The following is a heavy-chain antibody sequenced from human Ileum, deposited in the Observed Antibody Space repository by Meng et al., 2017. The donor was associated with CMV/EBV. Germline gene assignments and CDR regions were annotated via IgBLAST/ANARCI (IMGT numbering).Heavy chain of an antibody. CDR2: IIPRVGIP. J-gene: IGHJ4*02. V-gene: IGHV1-69*04. CDR1: GDTSNSHS. D-gene: IGHD6-19*01. Sequence: SVKVSCKASGDTSNSHSISWLREAPGQGVEWMGRIIPRVGIPNYIPKFQGKITISADKSTNTAYLEVTSLTSEDTAMYYCARGSQVVAGVEDQDLDYWGQGSLVTVSS. CDR3: ARGSQVVAGVEDQDLDY.